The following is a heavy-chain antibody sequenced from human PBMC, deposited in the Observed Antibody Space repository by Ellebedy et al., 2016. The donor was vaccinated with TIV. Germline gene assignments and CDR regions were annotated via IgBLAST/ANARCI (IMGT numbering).Heavy chain of an antibody. Sequence: GGSLRLSCAASGFTVSTYGMSWVRQTPGKGLEWVSAISGAGPNTFYADSVKGRFTISRDNSKNTLWLQMNILRAEDTAVDYCAGGPVGDYSNYAPGGMDVWGQGTTVTVSS. CDR3: AGGPVGDYSNYAPGGMDV. V-gene: IGHV3-23*01. D-gene: IGHD4-11*01. CDR2: ISGAGPNT. CDR1: GFTVSTYG. J-gene: IGHJ6*02.